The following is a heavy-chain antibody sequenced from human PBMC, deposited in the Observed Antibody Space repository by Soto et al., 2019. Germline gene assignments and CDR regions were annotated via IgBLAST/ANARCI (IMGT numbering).Heavy chain of an antibody. Sequence: PGGSLRLSCAASGFTFSSYAMSWVRQAPGKGLEWVSAISGSGGGTYYADSVKGRFTISRDNSKNTLYLQMNSLRAEDTAVYYCAKEALDCRSTSCPYYYYGMAVWRQGTTVTVSS. J-gene: IGHJ6*02. CDR2: ISGSGGGT. CDR3: AKEALDCRSTSCPYYYYGMAV. D-gene: IGHD2-2*01. V-gene: IGHV3-23*01. CDR1: GFTFSSYA.